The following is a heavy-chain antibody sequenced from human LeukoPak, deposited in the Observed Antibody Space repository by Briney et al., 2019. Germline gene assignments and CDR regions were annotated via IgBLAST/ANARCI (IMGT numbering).Heavy chain of an antibody. D-gene: IGHD3-9*01. CDR2: ISSSGSTI. J-gene: IGHJ4*02. CDR3: AKDQYYDILTGYSDVFDY. Sequence: GGSLRLSCAASGFTFSDYYMSWIRQAPGKGLEWVSYISSSGSTIYYADSVKGRFTISRDNAKNSLYLQMNSLRAEDTAVYYCAKDQYYDILTGYSDVFDYWGQGTLVTVSS. CDR1: GFTFSDYY. V-gene: IGHV3-11*01.